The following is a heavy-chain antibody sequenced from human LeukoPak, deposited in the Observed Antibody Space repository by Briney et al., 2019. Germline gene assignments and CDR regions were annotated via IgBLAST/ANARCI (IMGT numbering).Heavy chain of an antibody. Sequence: GGSLRLSCAASGFNFSASAMHWVRRASGKGLEWVGRIRSKTHSYATTYAASVTGRFSISRDDSKNTAYLQMSSLTTEDTAVYYCTRRSIAPTTTEDYWGQGTLVTVSS. D-gene: IGHD1-7*01. V-gene: IGHV3-73*01. J-gene: IGHJ4*02. CDR3: TRRSIAPTTTEDY. CDR1: GFNFSASA. CDR2: IRSKTHSYAT.